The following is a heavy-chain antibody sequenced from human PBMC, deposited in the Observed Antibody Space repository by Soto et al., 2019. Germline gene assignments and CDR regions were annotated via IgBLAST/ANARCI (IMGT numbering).Heavy chain of an antibody. D-gene: IGHD3-10*01. CDR1: GGSISSSSYY. CDR3: ARHRFGAYYYYGMDV. V-gene: IGHV4-39*01. J-gene: IGHJ6*02. Sequence: SETLSLTCTVSGGSISSSSYYWGWICQPPGKGLEWIGSIYYSGSTYYNPSLKSRVTISVDTSKNQFSLKLSSVTAADTAVYYCARHRFGAYYYYGMDVWGQGTTVTVSS. CDR2: IYYSGST.